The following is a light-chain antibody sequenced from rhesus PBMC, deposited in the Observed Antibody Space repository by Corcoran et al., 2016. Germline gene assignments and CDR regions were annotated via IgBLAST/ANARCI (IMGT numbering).Light chain of an antibody. CDR3: LQYSSSPLT. CDR2: KAS. J-gene: IGKJ4*01. V-gene: IGKV1-22*01. Sequence: DIQMTQSPSSLSASVGDTVTITCRASQSISSWLDWYQQKPGKAPKLLIYKASSLQSGVPSRFSGSGSGTDVTLTISSRQPEDFATYYCLQYSSSPLTFGGGTKVEIK. CDR1: QSISSW.